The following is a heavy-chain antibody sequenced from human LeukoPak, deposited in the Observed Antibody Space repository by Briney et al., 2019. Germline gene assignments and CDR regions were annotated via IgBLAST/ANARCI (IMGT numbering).Heavy chain of an antibody. CDR3: ATLTGSYSNFDY. Sequence: GGSLRLSCAASGFTFSRFSMNWVRQAPGKGLEWVSSISSSGTCIYYADSVKGRFTISRDSAKNSLYLQMNSLRAEDTAVYYCATLTGSYSNFDYWGQGTLVTVSS. D-gene: IGHD1-26*01. J-gene: IGHJ4*02. CDR2: ISSSGTCI. CDR1: GFTFSRFS. V-gene: IGHV3-21*04.